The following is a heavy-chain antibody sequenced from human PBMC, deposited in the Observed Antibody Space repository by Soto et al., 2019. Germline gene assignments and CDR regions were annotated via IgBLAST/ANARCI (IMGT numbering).Heavy chain of an antibody. V-gene: IGHV3-7*04. Sequence: EVQVVESGGGLVQPGGSLRLSCAASGFIFGNYWMTWVRQAPGKGLEWVANINQDGSEKYYVDSVKGRFTISRDNAKNSLYLQMNSLRAEDTAVYYCAGVDSGYWSFDYWGQGTLVTVSS. J-gene: IGHJ4*02. CDR1: GFIFGNYW. CDR2: INQDGSEK. CDR3: AGVDSGYWSFDY. D-gene: IGHD5-12*01.